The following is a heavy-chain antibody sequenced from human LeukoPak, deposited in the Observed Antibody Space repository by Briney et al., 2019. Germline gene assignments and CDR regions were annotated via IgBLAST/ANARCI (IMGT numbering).Heavy chain of an antibody. Sequence: SETLSLTCIVSGYSISSVYYWGWIRQPPGKGLEWIGYIYYSGSTNYNPSLKSRVTISVDTSKNQFSLKLSSVTAADTAVYYCAGFSGSGSGFDPWGQGTLVTVSS. CDR3: AGFSGSGSGFDP. D-gene: IGHD6-19*01. CDR1: GYSISSVYY. V-gene: IGHV4-59*01. J-gene: IGHJ5*02. CDR2: IYYSGST.